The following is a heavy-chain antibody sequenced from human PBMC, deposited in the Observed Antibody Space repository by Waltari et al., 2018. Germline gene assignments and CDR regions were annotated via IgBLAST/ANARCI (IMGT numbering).Heavy chain of an antibody. V-gene: IGHV1-8*02. CDR3: ARGPAMDDYYYYMDV. Sequence: QVQLVQSGAEVKKPGASVKVSCKASGYTFTSYDINWVRQATGQGLEWMGWMNPNSGNTGYAQKFQGGVTMTRNTSIRTAYMELSSLRSEDTAVYYCARGPAMDDYYYYMDVWGKGTTVTVSS. CDR2: MNPNSGNT. CDR1: GYTFTSYD. J-gene: IGHJ6*03.